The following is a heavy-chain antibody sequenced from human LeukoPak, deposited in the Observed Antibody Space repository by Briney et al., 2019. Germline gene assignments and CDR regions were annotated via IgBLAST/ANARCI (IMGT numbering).Heavy chain of an antibody. V-gene: IGHV3-53*01. J-gene: IGHJ4*02. Sequence: GGSLRLSCAASGFTVSTNYMSWVRQAPGKGLQWVSVIYRDDTTYYADSVKGRFTISRDNSKNTLFLQMNSLRAEDTAVYYCASAAYDSNSYIVNHDYWGRGTLVTVSS. CDR3: ASAAYDSNSYIVNHDY. D-gene: IGHD3-22*01. CDR2: IYRDDTT. CDR1: GFTVSTNY.